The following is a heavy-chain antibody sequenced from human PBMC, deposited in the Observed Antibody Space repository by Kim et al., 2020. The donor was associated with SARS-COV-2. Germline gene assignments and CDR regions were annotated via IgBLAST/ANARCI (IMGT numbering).Heavy chain of an antibody. V-gene: IGHV1-2*02. J-gene: IGHJ5*02. CDR1: GFTFTDNY. D-gene: IGHD3-10*01. CDR2: INSNTGGT. Sequence: ASVKVSCKASGFTFTDNYMHWVRQAPGQGLEWMGLINSNTGGTNYAQKFQGRVTMTRDTSISTVYLELTRLRSDDSAVYFCARARYGSGSYYNWFDPWGQ. CDR3: ARARYGSGSYYNWFDP.